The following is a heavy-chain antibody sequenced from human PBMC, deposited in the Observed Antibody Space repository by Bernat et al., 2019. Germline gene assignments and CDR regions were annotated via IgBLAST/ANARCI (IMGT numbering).Heavy chain of an antibody. CDR3: AKGIYPKGYCSGGNCYYYFYGMDV. V-gene: IGHV3-23*01. CDR1: GFTFSSFA. Sequence: EVQLLESGGGLVQPGGSLRLSCGASGFTFSSFAMSWVRQAAGRGLEWVSGISGSGDSTYYADSVKGRFTISRDNSKNTLYLQMNSLRVEDTAVYYCAKGIYPKGYCSGGNCYYYFYGMDVWGQGTTVTVSS. CDR2: ISGSGDST. J-gene: IGHJ6*02. D-gene: IGHD2-15*01.